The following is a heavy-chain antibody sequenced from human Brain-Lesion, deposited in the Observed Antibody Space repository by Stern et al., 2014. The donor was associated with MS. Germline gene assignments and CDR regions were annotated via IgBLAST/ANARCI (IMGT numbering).Heavy chain of an antibody. Sequence: VQLVESGAEVKKPGASVKVSCKTSGYIFTGYYIHWVRQAPGQGLEWMAWINLNNGGTNYAQKFQGRVTMSRDTSSSTAYVELSSLTSDDTAVYDCARDQRGITIFGVVTDYYYQGMDVWGQGTTVTVSS. CDR3: ARDQRGITIFGVVTDYYYQGMDV. V-gene: IGHV1-2*02. CDR1: GYIFTGYY. J-gene: IGHJ6*02. CDR2: INLNNGGT. D-gene: IGHD3-3*01.